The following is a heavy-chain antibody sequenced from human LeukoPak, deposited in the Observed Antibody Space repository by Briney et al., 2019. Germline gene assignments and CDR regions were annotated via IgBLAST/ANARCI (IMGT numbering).Heavy chain of an antibody. J-gene: IGHJ4*02. D-gene: IGHD3-22*01. CDR1: GGSISSYY. V-gene: IGHV4-59*01. CDR3: AREGGLRYYDSSGYYYDY. Sequence: SETLSLTCTVSGGSISSYYWSWIRQPPGKGLEWIGYIYYSGSTNYNPSLKSRVTTSVDTSKNQFSLKLSSVTAADTAVYYCAREGGLRYYDSSGYYYDYWGQGTLVTVSS. CDR2: IYYSGST.